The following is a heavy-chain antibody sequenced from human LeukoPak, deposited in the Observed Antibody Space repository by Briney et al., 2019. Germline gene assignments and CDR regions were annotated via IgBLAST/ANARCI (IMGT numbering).Heavy chain of an antibody. CDR3: ARGAIAVAGSDYFDY. Sequence: SGPALVKPTQTLTLTCTFSGFSLSTREMRVSWIRQPPGKALEWLARIAWDDDKFYSTSLKTRLIISKDTSKNQVVLTMTNMDPVDTATYYCARGAIAVAGSDYFDYWGQGTLVTVS. J-gene: IGHJ4*02. CDR2: IAWDDDK. D-gene: IGHD6-19*01. CDR1: GFSLSTREMR. V-gene: IGHV2-70*04.